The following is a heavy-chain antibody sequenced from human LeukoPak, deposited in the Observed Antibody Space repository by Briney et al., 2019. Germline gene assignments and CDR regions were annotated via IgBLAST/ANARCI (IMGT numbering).Heavy chain of an antibody. Sequence: PGGSLRLSCAASGIILSSYWMSWVRQAPGKGLEWVANIKQDGSEKWYVDSVKGRFTISRDNAKNSLYLQMNSLRAEDTAVYYCAREIRQNYDILTGYYKGNWFDPWGQGTLVTVSS. CDR1: GIILSSYW. D-gene: IGHD3-9*01. V-gene: IGHV3-7*03. J-gene: IGHJ5*02. CDR3: AREIRQNYDILTGYYKGNWFDP. CDR2: IKQDGSEK.